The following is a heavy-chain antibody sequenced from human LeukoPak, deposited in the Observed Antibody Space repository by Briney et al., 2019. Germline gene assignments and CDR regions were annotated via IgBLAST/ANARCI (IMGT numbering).Heavy chain of an antibody. CDR2: IYYSGST. CDR3: ARQRRSGYYNAFDI. V-gene: IGHV4-39*01. J-gene: IGHJ3*02. D-gene: IGHD3-22*01. Sequence: SETLSLTCTVSGGSISSSSYYWGWIRQPPGKGLEWIGSIYYSGSTYYNPSLKSRVTISVDASKNQFPLKLSSVTAADTAVYYCARQRRSGYYNAFDIWGQGTMVTVSS. CDR1: GGSISSSSYY.